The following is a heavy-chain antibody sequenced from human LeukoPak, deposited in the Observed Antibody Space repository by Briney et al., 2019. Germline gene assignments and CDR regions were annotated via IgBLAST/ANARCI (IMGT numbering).Heavy chain of an antibody. CDR2: IYYSGST. Sequence: SETLSLTCTVSGGSISRRSYYWGWIRQPPGKGLEWIGSIYYSGSTYYNASLKTRVTISGDTSKHLFSLTEHSLTAEDAGVYSCLTVTTSWYFDLWGRGTLVSVSS. CDR1: GGSISRRSYY. J-gene: IGHJ2*01. V-gene: IGHV4-39*01. CDR3: LTVTTSWYFDL. D-gene: IGHD4-17*01.